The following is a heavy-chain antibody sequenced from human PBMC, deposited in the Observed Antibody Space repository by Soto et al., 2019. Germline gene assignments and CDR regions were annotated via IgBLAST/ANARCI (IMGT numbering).Heavy chain of an antibody. CDR3: AKTTMIVVVIYYFDY. CDR1: GFTFSSYA. CDR2: ISGSGGST. J-gene: IGHJ4*02. Sequence: EVQLLESGGGLVQPGGSLRLSCAASGFTFSSYAMSWVRQAPGKGLEWVSAISGSGGSTYYADSVKGRFTISKDNSKNTLYLQMNSLRAEDTAVYYCAKTTMIVVVIYYFDYWGQGTLVTVSS. V-gene: IGHV3-23*01. D-gene: IGHD3-22*01.